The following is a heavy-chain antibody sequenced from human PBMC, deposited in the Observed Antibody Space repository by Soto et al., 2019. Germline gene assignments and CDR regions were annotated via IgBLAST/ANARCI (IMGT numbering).Heavy chain of an antibody. V-gene: IGHV4-4*07. CDR3: ASTLDAAGTEISFAP. Sequence: SETLSLTCSVSGGSISSYYWSWIRQPAGKGLEWIGRIYSSGSTKYNPSLKSRVIMSVDTSKNQFSLKLYSVTAADTAVYYCASTLDAAGTEISFAPWGLGTLVPVS. CDR2: IYSSGST. D-gene: IGHD6-13*01. J-gene: IGHJ5*02. CDR1: GGSISSYY.